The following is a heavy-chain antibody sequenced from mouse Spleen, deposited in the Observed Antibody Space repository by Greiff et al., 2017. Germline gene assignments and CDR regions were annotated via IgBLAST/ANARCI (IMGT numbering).Heavy chain of an antibody. CDR2: IYPGSGNT. J-gene: IGHJ4*01. V-gene: IGHV1-76*01. CDR3: AREGKGGFDYAMDY. Sequence: VQLQQSGAELVRPGASVKLSCKASGYTFTDSYINWVKQRPGQGLEWIARIYPGSGNTYYNEKFKGKATLTAEKSSSTAYMQLSSLTSEDSAVYFCAREGKGGFDYAMDYWGQGTSVTVSS. CDR1: GYTFTDSY.